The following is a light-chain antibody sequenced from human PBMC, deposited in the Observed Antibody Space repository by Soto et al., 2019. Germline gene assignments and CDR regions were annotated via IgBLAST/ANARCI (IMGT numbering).Light chain of an antibody. CDR2: EVH. V-gene: IGLV2-14*01. Sequence: QSALTQPASVSGSPGQSITISCTGTSSDIGAYDYVSWYQQHPGKAPKLLIYEVHNRPSGVSNRFSGSKSCSTASLTISGLQAEEEADYYCSSYRSTITFYVFGTGTKVTVL. CDR1: SSDIGAYDY. J-gene: IGLJ1*01. CDR3: SSYRSTITFYV.